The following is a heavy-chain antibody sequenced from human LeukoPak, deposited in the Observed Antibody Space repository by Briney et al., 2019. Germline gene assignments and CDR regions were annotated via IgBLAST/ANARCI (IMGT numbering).Heavy chain of an antibody. D-gene: IGHD3-10*01. CDR1: GYTFTSYG. J-gene: IGHJ4*02. Sequence: ASVKVSCKASGYTFTSYGISWVRQAPGQGLEWMGWISAYNGNTNYAQKLQGRVTMTTDTSTSTAYMELRSLRSDDTAVYYCARGRKTVRGDINLPFDYWGRGTLVTVSS. CDR2: ISAYNGNT. CDR3: ARGRKTVRGDINLPFDY. V-gene: IGHV1-18*01.